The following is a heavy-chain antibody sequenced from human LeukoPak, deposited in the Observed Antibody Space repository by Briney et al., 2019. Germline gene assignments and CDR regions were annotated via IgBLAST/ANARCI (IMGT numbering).Heavy chain of an antibody. D-gene: IGHD5-18*01. J-gene: IGHJ4*02. CDR1: GYTFTNYG. CDR2: INTNTGNP. Sequence: GASVKVSCKASGYTFTNYGINWVRQAPGQGLEWMGWINTNTGNPTYAQGFTGRFVFSLDTSVSTTYLQISSLKAEDTAVYYCARDPPDTAFFPPVAYWGQGTLVTVSS. V-gene: IGHV7-4-1*02. CDR3: ARDPPDTAFFPPVAY.